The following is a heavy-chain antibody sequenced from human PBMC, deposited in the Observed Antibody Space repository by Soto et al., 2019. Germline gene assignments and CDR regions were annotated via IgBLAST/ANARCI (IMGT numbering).Heavy chain of an antibody. D-gene: IGHD6-13*01. CDR2: ISSNSAYI. CDR3: TRDASRDSSARGWFDP. Sequence: GGSLRLSCAASGFTFRSFTMNWVRQAPGKGLEWVSTISSNSAYIYYTDALRGRFTISRDNAKNSLHLQINSLRAEDTAVYYCTRDASRDSSARGWFDPWGPGALVTVSS. J-gene: IGHJ5*02. V-gene: IGHV3-21*01. CDR1: GFTFRSFT.